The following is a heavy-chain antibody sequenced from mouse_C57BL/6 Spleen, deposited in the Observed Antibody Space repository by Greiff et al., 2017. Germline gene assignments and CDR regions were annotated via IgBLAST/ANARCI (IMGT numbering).Heavy chain of an antibody. CDR1: GFSLTSYG. V-gene: IGHV2-2*01. J-gene: IGHJ3*01. CDR3: AREYGYDKGAWFAY. D-gene: IGHD2-2*01. Sequence: VKLQESGPGLVQPSQSLSITCTVSGFSLTSYGVHWVRQSPGKGLEWLGVIWSGGSTDYNAAFISRLSISKDNSKSQVFFKMNSLQADDTAIYYCAREYGYDKGAWFAYWGQGTLVTVSA. CDR2: IWSGGST.